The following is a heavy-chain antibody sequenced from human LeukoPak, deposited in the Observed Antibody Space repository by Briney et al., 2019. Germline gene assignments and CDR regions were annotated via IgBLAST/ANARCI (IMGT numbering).Heavy chain of an antibody. CDR1: GGSISNGGYS. D-gene: IGHD3-10*01. Sequence: TSETLSLTCAVSGGSISNGGYSWSWIRQPPGKGLEWIGYIYHSGSTYYNPFLKSRVTISVDRSKNQFSLKLSSVTAADTAVYYCARVDYYGSGSYIAAEYFQHWGQGTLVTVSS. CDR3: ARVDYYGSGSYIAAEYFQH. V-gene: IGHV4-30-2*01. J-gene: IGHJ1*01. CDR2: IYHSGST.